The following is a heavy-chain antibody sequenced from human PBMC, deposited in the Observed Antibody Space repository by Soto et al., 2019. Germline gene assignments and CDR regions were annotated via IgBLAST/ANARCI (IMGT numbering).Heavy chain of an antibody. CDR3: ARDITVTTSWYFDL. D-gene: IGHD4-17*01. Sequence: GGSLRLSCAASGFTFSSYSMNWVRQAPGKGLEWVSSISSSSSYIYYADSVKGRFTISRDNAKNSLYLQMNSLRAEDTAVYYCARDITVTTSWYFDLWGRGTLVTVS. CDR1: GFTFSSYS. J-gene: IGHJ2*01. CDR2: ISSSSSYI. V-gene: IGHV3-21*01.